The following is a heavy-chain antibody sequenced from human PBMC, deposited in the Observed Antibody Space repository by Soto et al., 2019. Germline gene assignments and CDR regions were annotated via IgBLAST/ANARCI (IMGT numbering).Heavy chain of an antibody. V-gene: IGHV1-18*01. Sequence: VQVSCKASGYTFTSYGISWVRHAPGQGLEGMGWISAYNGNTNYAQKLQGRVTMTTDTSTSTAYMELRSLRSDDTAVYYCARLGNTYYDLWSAPPQFYYGMDVWGQGNTVTV. CDR3: ARLGNTYYDLWSAPPQFYYGMDV. CDR1: GYTFTSYG. J-gene: IGHJ6*02. D-gene: IGHD3-3*01. CDR2: ISAYNGNT.